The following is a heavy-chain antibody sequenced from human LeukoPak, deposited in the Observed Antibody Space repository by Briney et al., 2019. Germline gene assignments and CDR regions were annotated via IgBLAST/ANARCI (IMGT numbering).Heavy chain of an antibody. V-gene: IGHV1-2*02. CDR1: GYTFSDYH. J-gene: IGHJ4*02. CDR3: ARDQRSSYTYYFDD. CDR2: INPNSGAT. Sequence: GASVKVSCKASGYTFSDYHMHWARQAPGQGLEWMGWINPNSGATNYAPKFQGRVTMTRDTSISTAYMELSRLTSDETAVYYCARDQRSSYTYYFDDWGQGTLVTVSS. D-gene: IGHD3-16*02.